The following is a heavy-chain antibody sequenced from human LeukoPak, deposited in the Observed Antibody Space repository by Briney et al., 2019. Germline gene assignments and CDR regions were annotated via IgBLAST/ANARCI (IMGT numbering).Heavy chain of an antibody. J-gene: IGHJ4*02. CDR2: ISGSGGST. V-gene: IGHV3-23*01. Sequence: GGSLRLSCAASGFTVSSNYMSWVRQAPGKGLEWVSAISGSGGSTYYADSVKGRFTISRDNSKNTLYLQMNSLRAEDTAVYYCAKGGELWSDYFDYWGQGTLVTVSS. CDR3: AKGGELWSDYFDY. CDR1: GFTVSSNY. D-gene: IGHD3-16*01.